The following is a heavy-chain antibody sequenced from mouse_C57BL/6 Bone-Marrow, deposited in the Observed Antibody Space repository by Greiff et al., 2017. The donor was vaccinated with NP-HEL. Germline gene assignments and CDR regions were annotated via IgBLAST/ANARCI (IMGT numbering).Heavy chain of an antibody. CDR2: IYPSDSET. Sequence: QVHVKQPGAELVRPGSSVKLSCKASGYTFTSYWMDWVKQRPGQGLEWIGNIYPSDSETHYNQKFKDKATLTVDKSSSTAYMQLSSLTSEDSAVYYCARADYWGQGTTLTVSS. CDR1: GYTFTSYW. J-gene: IGHJ2*01. V-gene: IGHV1-61*01. CDR3: ARADY.